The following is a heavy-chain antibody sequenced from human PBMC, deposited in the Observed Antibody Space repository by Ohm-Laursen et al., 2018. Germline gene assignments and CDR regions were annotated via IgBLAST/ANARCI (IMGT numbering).Heavy chain of an antibody. CDR1: GFTFSSYW. Sequence: SLRLSCAASGFTFSSYWMHWVRQAPGKGLVWVSRINSDGSSTSYADSVKGRFTISRDNAKNTLYLQMNSLRAEDTAVYYCARDTTWIQLYINYWGQGTLVTVSS. CDR2: INSDGSST. CDR3: ARDTTWIQLYINY. D-gene: IGHD5-18*01. J-gene: IGHJ4*02. V-gene: IGHV3-74*01.